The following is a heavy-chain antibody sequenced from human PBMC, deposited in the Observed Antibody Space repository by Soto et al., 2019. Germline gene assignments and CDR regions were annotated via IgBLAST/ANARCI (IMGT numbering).Heavy chain of an antibody. V-gene: IGHV1-18*01. CDR1: GYTFTRYG. J-gene: IGHJ6*02. Sequence: QVQLVQSGAEVKNPGASVKVSCKASGYTFTRYGIGWARQAPGQGLEWMGWINTYNGNTNYAQNVQSRATRTTDTSTRTADMEMRSLRSNDTAIYYCAMVDVYVTPSPQDVWGQGTTVIVSS. D-gene: IGHD3-16*01. CDR2: INTYNGNT. CDR3: AMVDVYVTPSPQDV.